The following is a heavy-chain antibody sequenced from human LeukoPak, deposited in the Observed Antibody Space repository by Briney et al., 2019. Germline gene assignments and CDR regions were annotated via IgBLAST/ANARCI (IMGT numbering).Heavy chain of an antibody. V-gene: IGHV3-23*01. CDR3: AKSLSLLRYFDWTQPYYFDY. D-gene: IGHD3-9*01. J-gene: IGHJ4*02. CDR1: GFTFSSYA. Sequence: GGSLRLSCAASGFTFSSYAMSWVRQAPGKGLEWVSAISGSGGSTYYAGSVKGRFTISRDNSKNTLYLQMNSLRAEDTAVYYCAKSLSLLRYFDWTQPYYFDYWGQGTLVTVSS. CDR2: ISGSGGST.